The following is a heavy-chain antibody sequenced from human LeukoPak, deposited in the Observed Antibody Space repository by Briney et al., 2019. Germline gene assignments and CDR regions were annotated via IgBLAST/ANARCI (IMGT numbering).Heavy chain of an antibody. V-gene: IGHV3-53*01. J-gene: IGHJ1*01. Sequence: GGSLRLSCAASGFTVSSNYMSWVRQAPGKGLEWVSVIYSGGSTYYADSVKGRFTISRDNSKNTLHLQMNSLRAEDTAVYYCARARRDGYNSVGFQHWGQGTLVTVSS. CDR3: ARARRDGYNSVGFQH. CDR1: GFTVSSNY. CDR2: IYSGGST. D-gene: IGHD5-24*01.